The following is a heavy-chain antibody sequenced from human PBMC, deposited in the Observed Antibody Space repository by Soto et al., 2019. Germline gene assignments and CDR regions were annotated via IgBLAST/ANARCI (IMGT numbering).Heavy chain of an antibody. Sequence: QVQLQQWGAGLLKPSETLSLTCAVYGGSFSGYYWSWIRQPPGKGLEWIGEINHSGSTNYNPSLKSRVNISVDTSKNQFSLKLSSVTAADTAVYYCASYSNYGGYYYYYYMDVCGKGTTVTVSS. D-gene: IGHD4-4*01. V-gene: IGHV4-34*01. CDR3: ASYSNYGGYYYYYYMDV. CDR1: GGSFSGYY. J-gene: IGHJ6*03. CDR2: INHSGST.